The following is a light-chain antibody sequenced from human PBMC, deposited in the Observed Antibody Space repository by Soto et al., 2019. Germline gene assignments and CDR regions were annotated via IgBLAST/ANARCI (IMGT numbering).Light chain of an antibody. CDR1: GDDLGSYNY. V-gene: IGLV2-14*01. CDR3: SSYTSSSTYV. J-gene: IGLJ1*01. CDR2: DVS. Sequence: QSVLTQPASVSGSPGQSITISCTGTGDDLGSYNYVSWYQQHPGKAPKLMIYDVSNRPSGVSNRFSGSKSGNTASLTISGLQAEDEADYYCSSYTSSSTYVFGTGTKLTVL.